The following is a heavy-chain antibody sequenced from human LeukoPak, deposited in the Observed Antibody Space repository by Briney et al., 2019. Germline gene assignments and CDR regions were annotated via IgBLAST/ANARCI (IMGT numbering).Heavy chain of an antibody. D-gene: IGHD3-10*01. Sequence: GGSLRLSCAASGFMFSNYGMQWVRQAPGKGLEWVAVIPYDGSNKYYADSVKGRFTISRDNSKNTLYLQMNSLRAEDTAVYYCAKDLRRRYYFGSGSRGGTFDIWGQGTMVTVSS. CDR1: GFMFSNYG. J-gene: IGHJ3*02. V-gene: IGHV3-30*18. CDR3: AKDLRRRYYFGSGSRGGTFDI. CDR2: IPYDGSNK.